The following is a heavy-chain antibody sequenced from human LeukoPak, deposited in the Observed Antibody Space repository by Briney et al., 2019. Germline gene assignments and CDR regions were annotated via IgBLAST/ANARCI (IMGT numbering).Heavy chain of an antibody. J-gene: IGHJ4*02. Sequence: ASVKVSCKASGYTFTGYYMHWVRQAPGEGLEWMGWINPNSGGTNYAQKFQGRVTMTRDTSISTAYMELSRLRSDDTAVYYCATKRTDGYDSPFDYWAREPWSPSPQ. V-gene: IGHV1-2*02. CDR1: GYTFTGYY. CDR2: INPNSGGT. D-gene: IGHD5-12*01. CDR3: ATKRTDGYDSPFDY.